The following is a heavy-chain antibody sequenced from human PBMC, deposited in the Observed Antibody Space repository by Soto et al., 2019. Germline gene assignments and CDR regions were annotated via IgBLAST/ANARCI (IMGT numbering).Heavy chain of an antibody. CDR3: ARVACSSTSCYFRGRFVPDYYYYYMDV. CDR2: ISAYNGNT. CDR1: GYTFTSYG. J-gene: IGHJ6*03. D-gene: IGHD2-2*01. Sequence: ASVKVSCKASGYTFTSYGISWVRQAPGQGLEWMGWISAYNGNTNYAQKLQGRVTMTTDTSTSTAYMELRSLRSDDTAVYYCARVACSSTSCYFRGRFVPDYYYYYMDVWGKGTTVTVSS. V-gene: IGHV1-18*01.